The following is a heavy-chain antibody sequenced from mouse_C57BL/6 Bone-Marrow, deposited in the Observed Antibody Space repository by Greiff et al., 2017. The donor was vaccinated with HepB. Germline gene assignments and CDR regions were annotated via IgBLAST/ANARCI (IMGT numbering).Heavy chain of an antibody. CDR2: ISDGGSYT. CDR1: GFTFSSYA. D-gene: IGHD2-1*01. Sequence: EVKLVESGGGLVKPGGSLKLSCAASGFTFSSYAMSWVRQTPEKRLEWVATISDGGSYTYYPDNVKGRFTISRDNAKNNLYLQMSHLKSEDTAMYYCARDPLVTTWYFDVWGTGTTVTVSS. J-gene: IGHJ1*03. CDR3: ARDPLVTTWYFDV. V-gene: IGHV5-4*01.